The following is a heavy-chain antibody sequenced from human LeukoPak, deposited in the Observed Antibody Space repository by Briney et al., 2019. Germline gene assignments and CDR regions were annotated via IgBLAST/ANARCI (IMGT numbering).Heavy chain of an antibody. CDR1: GGSISSSSYY. Sequence: SETLSLTCTVSGGSISSSSYYWGWIRQPPGKGLEWNGSIYYSGSTYYNPSLKSRVTISVDTSNNQFSLKLSSVTAADTAVYYCARDSGYTAMAPLDYWGQGTLVTVSS. CDR3: ARDSGYTAMAPLDY. D-gene: IGHD5-18*01. V-gene: IGHV4-39*07. J-gene: IGHJ4*02. CDR2: IYYSGST.